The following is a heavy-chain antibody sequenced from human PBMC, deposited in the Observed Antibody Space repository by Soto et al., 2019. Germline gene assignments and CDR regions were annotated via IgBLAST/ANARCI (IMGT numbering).Heavy chain of an antibody. D-gene: IGHD3-22*01. Sequence: ESGGGVVQPGRSLRLSCAASGFTFSSYAMHWVRQAPGKGLEWVAVISYNGSNKYYADSVKGRFTISRDNSKNTLYLQMNSLRAEDTAVYYCARDVGPYYYDSSGYEYWGQGTLVTVSS. V-gene: IGHV3-30-3*01. CDR2: ISYNGSNK. CDR1: GFTFSSYA. CDR3: ARDVGPYYYDSSGYEY. J-gene: IGHJ4*02.